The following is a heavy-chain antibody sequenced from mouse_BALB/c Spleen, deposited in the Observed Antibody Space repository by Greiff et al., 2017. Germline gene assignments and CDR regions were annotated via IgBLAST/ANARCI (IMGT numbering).Heavy chain of an antibody. D-gene: IGHD1-1*01. Sequence: EVKLVESGGGLVKPGGSLKLSCAASGFTFSDYYMYWVRQTPVKGLEWVATISDGGSYTYYPDSVKGRFTISRDNAKNNLYLQMSSLKSEDTAMYSCARDSYLRYWGQGTSVTVSS. V-gene: IGHV5-4*02. CDR2: ISDGGSYT. J-gene: IGHJ4*01. CDR1: GFTFSDYY. CDR3: ARDSYLRY.